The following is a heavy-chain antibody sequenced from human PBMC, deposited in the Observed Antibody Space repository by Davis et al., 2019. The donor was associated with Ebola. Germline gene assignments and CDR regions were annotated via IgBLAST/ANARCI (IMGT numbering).Heavy chain of an antibody. CDR2: INPSDGIT. CDR1: GYNFNNYF. V-gene: IGHV1-46*02. Sequence: ASVKVSCKASGYNFNNYFILWVRQAPGQGLEWMGMINPSDGITNYAPKFQDRVTMTTDTSTSTVYMELTSLRSDDTAVYYCAREGIIYSNPLRRGWFDPWGQGTLVTVSS. J-gene: IGHJ5*02. CDR3: AREGIIYSNPLRRGWFDP. D-gene: IGHD6-13*01.